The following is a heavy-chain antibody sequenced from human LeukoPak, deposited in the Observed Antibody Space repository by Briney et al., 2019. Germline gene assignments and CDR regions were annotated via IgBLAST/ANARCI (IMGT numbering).Heavy chain of an antibody. CDR2: INPNSGGT. J-gene: IGHJ4*02. V-gene: IGHV1-2*02. CDR3: GIVGAQGYYFDY. CDR1: GYTFTGYY. Sequence: ASVKVSCKASGYTFTGYYMHWVRQAPGQGLEWMGWINPNSGGTNYAQKFQGRVTMTRDTSISTAYMELSRLRSDNTAVYYCGIVGAQGYYFDYWGQGTLVTVSS. D-gene: IGHD1-26*01.